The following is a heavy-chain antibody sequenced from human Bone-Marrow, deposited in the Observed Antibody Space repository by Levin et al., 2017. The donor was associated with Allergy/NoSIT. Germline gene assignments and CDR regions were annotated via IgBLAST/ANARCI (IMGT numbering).Heavy chain of an antibody. CDR2: ISYDGSQK. V-gene: IGHV3-30*18. Sequence: PGESLKISCAASRFSFNLYGMHWVRQAPGKGLEWVSFISYDGSQKYYADSVKGRFTISRDNSQTTLHLQMDSLRTDDSAVYYCAKSGFDSYFYMDVWGKGTTVTVSS. CDR1: RFSFNLYG. CDR3: AKSGFDSYFYMDV. D-gene: IGHD5-12*01. J-gene: IGHJ6*03.